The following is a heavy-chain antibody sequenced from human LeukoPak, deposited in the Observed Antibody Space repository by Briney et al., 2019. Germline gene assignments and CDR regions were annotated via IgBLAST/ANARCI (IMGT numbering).Heavy chain of an antibody. Sequence: GGSLRLSCAVSGFTVSNNYMNWVRQAPGKGLEWVSIIYSGGRTYYADSAKGRFTISRDIFKNTVYLQMNSLRAEDAALYFCARDPYSGSYGAYYYYYMDVWGKGTTVTISS. D-gene: IGHD1-26*01. CDR1: GFTVSNNY. CDR3: ARDPYSGSYGAYYYYYMDV. V-gene: IGHV3-53*01. J-gene: IGHJ6*03. CDR2: IYSGGRT.